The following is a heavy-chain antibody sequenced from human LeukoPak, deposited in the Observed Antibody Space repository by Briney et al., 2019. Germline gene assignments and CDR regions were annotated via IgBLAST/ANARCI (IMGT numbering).Heavy chain of an antibody. Sequence: GGSLRLSCAASGFTFSSYWMSWVRQAPGKGLEWVANIKQDGSEKYYVDSVKGRFTISRDNAKNSLYLQMNSLRAEDTAVYYCARDRRSPIAALAAWGQGTLVTVSS. CDR3: ARDRRSPIAALAA. J-gene: IGHJ5*02. CDR1: GFTFSSYW. D-gene: IGHD6-6*01. V-gene: IGHV3-7*01. CDR2: IKQDGSEK.